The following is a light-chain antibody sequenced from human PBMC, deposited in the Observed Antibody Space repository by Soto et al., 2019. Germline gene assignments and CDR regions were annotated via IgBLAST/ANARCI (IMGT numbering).Light chain of an antibody. CDR3: SSYRSSRSLV. CDR2: DVS. J-gene: IGLJ1*01. CDR1: SSDVGGYNY. Sequence: QSALTQPASASGSPGQSITISCTGTSSDVGGYNYVSWYQQYPGKAPKLLIYDVSDRPSGVSNRFSGSKSGNTASLTISGLQAEDEADYYCSSYRSSRSLVFGTGTKVTVL. V-gene: IGLV2-14*01.